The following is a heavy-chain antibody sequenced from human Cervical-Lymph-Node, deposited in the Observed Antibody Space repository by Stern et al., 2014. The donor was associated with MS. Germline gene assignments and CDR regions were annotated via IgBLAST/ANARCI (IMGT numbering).Heavy chain of an antibody. CDR1: ENTFTGYY. D-gene: IGHD1-26*01. Sequence: VHLVESGAEVKKPGASVKVTCKTSENTFTGYYIHWVRQAPGQGLEWMGWINPNRGAKNYAQRFQDRVSLTSDTSNSLAYMELDRLTSGDTAVYYCARISLGSGIDYWGQGSLVTVSS. CDR3: ARISLGSGIDY. CDR2: INPNRGAK. V-gene: IGHV1-2*02. J-gene: IGHJ4*02.